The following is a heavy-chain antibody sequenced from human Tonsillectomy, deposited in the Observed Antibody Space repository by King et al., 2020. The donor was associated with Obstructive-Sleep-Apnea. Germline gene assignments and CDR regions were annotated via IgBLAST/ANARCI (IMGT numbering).Heavy chain of an antibody. CDR1: GFTFSSFA. V-gene: IGHV3-30*04. CDR2: TSYDGSNK. Sequence: VQLVESGGGVVQPGRSLRLSCAASGFTFSSFAVHWVRQAPGKGLEWVAVTSYDGSNKYYADSVKGRFTISRDNSRNTLYLKMNSLRAEDTAVYYCAREVGGLGSYYPKYYFDYWGQGTLVTVSS. CDR3: AREVGGLGSYYPKYYFDY. J-gene: IGHJ4*02. D-gene: IGHD3-10*01.